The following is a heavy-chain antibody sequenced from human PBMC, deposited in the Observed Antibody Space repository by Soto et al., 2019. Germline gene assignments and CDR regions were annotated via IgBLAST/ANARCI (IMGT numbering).Heavy chain of an antibody. CDR1: GCTFSSYA. V-gene: IGHV1-69*13. CDR3: ARGGAARAPFDY. D-gene: IGHD6-6*01. Sequence: SVKVSCKASGCTFSSYAISCVRQAPGQGLEWMGGIIPIFGTANYAQKFQGRVTITADESTSTAYMELSSLRAEDTAVYYCARGGAARAPFDYWGQGTLVTVS. CDR2: IIPIFGTA. J-gene: IGHJ4*02.